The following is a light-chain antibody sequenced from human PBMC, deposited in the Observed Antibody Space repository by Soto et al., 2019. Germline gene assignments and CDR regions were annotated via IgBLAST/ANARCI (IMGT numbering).Light chain of an antibody. J-gene: IGKJ4*01. CDR1: HDVSRN. Sequence: DIQMTQSPSSLSASVGDRVTIACQSSHDVSRNLNWFQQKPGEAPKLLIYDASNLERGVPSRFSASGSGTDFTFTISSLQPEDVATYDCQQYNSMLSFGGGTEIELK. CDR3: QQYNSMLS. CDR2: DAS. V-gene: IGKV1-33*01.